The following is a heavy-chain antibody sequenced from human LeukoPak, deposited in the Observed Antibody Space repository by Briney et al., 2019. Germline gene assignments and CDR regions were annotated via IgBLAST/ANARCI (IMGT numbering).Heavy chain of an antibody. CDR2: ISSSSSYI. CDR1: GFTFSSYG. CDR3: ARVPPLGYSGYDWAFDY. Sequence: GRSLRLSCAASGFTFSSYGMHWVRQAPGKGLEWVSSISSSSSYIYYADSVKGRFTISRDNAKNSLYLQMNSLRAEDTAVYYCARVPPLGYSGYDWAFDYWGQGTLVTVSS. J-gene: IGHJ4*02. V-gene: IGHV3-21*01. D-gene: IGHD5-12*01.